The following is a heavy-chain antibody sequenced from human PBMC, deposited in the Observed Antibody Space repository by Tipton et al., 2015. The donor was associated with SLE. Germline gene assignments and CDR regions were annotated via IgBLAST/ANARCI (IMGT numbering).Heavy chain of an antibody. Sequence: LRLSCTVSGGSISSGSYYWSWIRQPARKGLEWIGYIYTSGSTNYNPSLKSRVTISVDTSKNQFSLKLSSVTAADTAVYYCARPSPGGYVDYWGQGTLVTVSS. J-gene: IGHJ4*02. CDR3: ARPSPGGYVDY. CDR1: GGSISSGSYY. D-gene: IGHD3-16*01. CDR2: IYTSGST. V-gene: IGHV4-61*09.